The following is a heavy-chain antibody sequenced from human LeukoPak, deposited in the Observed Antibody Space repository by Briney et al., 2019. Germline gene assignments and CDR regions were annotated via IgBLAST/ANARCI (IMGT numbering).Heavy chain of an antibody. D-gene: IGHD6-6*01. CDR1: GFTFSSYA. V-gene: IGHV3-30*01. J-gene: IGHJ4*02. Sequence: PGRSLRLSCAASGFTFSSYAMHWVRQAPGKGLEWVAVISYDGSNKYYADSVKGRFTISRDNSKNTLYLQMNSLRAEDTAVYYCARDQLDQYYFEYWGQGTLVTVSS. CDR3: ARDQLDQYYFEY. CDR2: ISYDGSNK.